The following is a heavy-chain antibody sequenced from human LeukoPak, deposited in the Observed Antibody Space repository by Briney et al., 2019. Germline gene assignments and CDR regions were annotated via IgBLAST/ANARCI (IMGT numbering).Heavy chain of an antibody. D-gene: IGHD3-10*01. J-gene: IGHJ3*02. V-gene: IGHV4-59*01. CDR3: ARDSGGRDAFDI. Sequence: PSETLSLTCTVSGGSISSYYWSWIRQPPGKGLEWIGYINYSGSTNYNPSLKSRVTISVDTSKNQFPLKLSSVTAADTAVYYCARDSGGRDAFDIWGQGTMVTVSS. CDR1: GGSISSYY. CDR2: INYSGST.